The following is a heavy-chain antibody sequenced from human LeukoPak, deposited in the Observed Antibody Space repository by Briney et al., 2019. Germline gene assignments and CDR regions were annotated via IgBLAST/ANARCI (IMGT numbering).Heavy chain of an antibody. D-gene: IGHD3-16*02. J-gene: IGHJ5*02. CDR1: GGSISSSSYY. CDR3: ASFRGWGNYRPRPHCFDP. CDR2: IYYSGST. V-gene: IGHV4-39*07. Sequence: PSETLSLTCTVSGGSISSSSYYWGWTRQPPGKGLEWIGSIYYSGSTDYNPSLKSRVSMSVDTSKNQFSLKLTSVTAADTAVYYCASFRGWGNYRPRPHCFDPWGQGTLVTVSS.